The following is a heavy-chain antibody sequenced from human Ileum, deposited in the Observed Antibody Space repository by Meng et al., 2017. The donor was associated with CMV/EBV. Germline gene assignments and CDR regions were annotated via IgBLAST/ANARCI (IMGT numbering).Heavy chain of an antibody. CDR2: LSADGTMS. Sequence: GGSLRLSCAASGFGFSSYPMHWRRQPPGKGPEWVAVLSADGTMSYYSNSVKGRFTISRDNSKSTMYLQVNSLKKEDTAIYYCTRGLGVVGATPRAYYGMDVWGQGTSVTVSS. V-gene: IGHV3-30*14. CDR1: GFGFSSYP. J-gene: IGHJ6*02. CDR3: TRGLGVVGATPRAYYGMDV. D-gene: IGHD1-26*01.